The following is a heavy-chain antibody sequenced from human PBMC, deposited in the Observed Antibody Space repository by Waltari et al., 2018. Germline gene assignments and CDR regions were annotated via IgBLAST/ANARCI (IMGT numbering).Heavy chain of an antibody. J-gene: IGHJ6*03. Sequence: QVQLVQSGAEVKKPGASVKVSCKASGYTFTSYDINWVRQATGHGLAWMGWMNPNSGNTGYAQKFQGRVTITRNTSISTAYMELSSLRSEDTAVYYCARAIRGYGYGRYYYYYYMDVWGKGTTVTISS. V-gene: IGHV1-8*03. CDR3: ARAIRGYGYGRYYYYYYMDV. CDR1: GYTFTSYD. D-gene: IGHD5-18*01. CDR2: MNPNSGNT.